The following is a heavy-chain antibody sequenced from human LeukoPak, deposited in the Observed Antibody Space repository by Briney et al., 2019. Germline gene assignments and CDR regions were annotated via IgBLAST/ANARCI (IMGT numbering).Heavy chain of an antibody. D-gene: IGHD3-22*01. CDR3: ARDRTSYYDSRGYTFDY. CDR2: INTGNGDT. J-gene: IGHJ4*02. CDR1: GYTFTSYA. Sequence: GASVKVSCKASGYTFTSYAMDWVRQAPGQRLEWMGWINTGNGDTKYLQKFQGRVTITRDTSASTAYMELSSLRSEDTAVYYCARDRTSYYDSRGYTFDYWGQGTLVIVSS. V-gene: IGHV1-3*04.